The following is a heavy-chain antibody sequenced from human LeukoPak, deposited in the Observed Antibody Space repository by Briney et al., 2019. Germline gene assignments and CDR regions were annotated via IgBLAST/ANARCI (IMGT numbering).Heavy chain of an antibody. Sequence: SETLSLTCTVAGYSISSGYYWGWIRQPPGMGLEWIGSIYHSGSTYYNPSLKSRVTISVDTSKNQFSLKLSSVTAADTAVYYCATTTIRLGYWGQGTLVTVSS. D-gene: IGHD1-26*01. J-gene: IGHJ4*02. V-gene: IGHV4-38-2*02. CDR2: IYHSGST. CDR3: ATTTIRLGY. CDR1: GYSISSGYY.